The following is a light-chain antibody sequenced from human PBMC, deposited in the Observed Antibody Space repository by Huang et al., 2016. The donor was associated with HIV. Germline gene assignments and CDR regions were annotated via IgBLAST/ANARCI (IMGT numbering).Light chain of an antibody. V-gene: IGKV3-20*01. J-gene: IGKJ1*01. CDR3: QQYISSPRT. Sequence: EIVLTQSPGTLSLSPGERATLSCRASQSVDRNYLAWYQHRPGQAPRLLIYGASSMATGIPDRFSGSGSGTDFTLTISRLEPEDFALYYCQQYISSPRTFGQGTKVEIK. CDR2: GAS. CDR1: QSVDRNY.